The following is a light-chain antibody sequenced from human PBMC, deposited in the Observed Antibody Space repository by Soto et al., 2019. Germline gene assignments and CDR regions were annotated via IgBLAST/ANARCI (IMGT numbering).Light chain of an antibody. V-gene: IGKV1D-12*01. J-gene: IGKJ3*01. CDR3: EQANTFPLT. Sequence: DIPMTQSPSSVSASVGDRVTITCRASQGIYNWLAWYQQKPGKAPKLLISAVSNLQSGARSRFSGSGYGTDFTLTISSLQHEDFATDYCEQANTFPLTLGPGTKVDIK. CDR1: QGIYNW. CDR2: AVS.